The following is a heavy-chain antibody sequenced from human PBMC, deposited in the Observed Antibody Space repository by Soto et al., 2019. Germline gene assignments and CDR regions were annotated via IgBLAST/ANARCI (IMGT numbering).Heavy chain of an antibody. V-gene: IGHV3-33*01. CDR3: ATELNDMQAFDI. CDR1: GFTCSNYG. Sequence: QVQLVESGGGVVQPGGSLKLSCVASGFTCSNYGMHWVRQAPGKGLEWVAMTWYDGSNKYYADSVKDRFTISRDNSKNTLYLQMNSLRDEDSAVYYCATELNDMQAFDIWGQGTMVTVSS. CDR2: TWYDGSNK. J-gene: IGHJ3*02. D-gene: IGHD1-1*01.